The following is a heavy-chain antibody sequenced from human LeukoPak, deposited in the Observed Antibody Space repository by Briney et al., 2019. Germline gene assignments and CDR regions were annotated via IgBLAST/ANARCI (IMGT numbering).Heavy chain of an antibody. J-gene: IGHJ4*02. Sequence: GASVKVSCKASGYTFTGYYMHWVRQAPGQGLEWMGRIIPILGIANYAQKFQGRVTITADKSTSTAYMELSSLRSEDTAVYYCASISGSYSVGYFDYWGQGTLVTVSS. CDR1: GYTFTGYY. D-gene: IGHD1-26*01. CDR2: IIPILGIA. V-gene: IGHV1-69*02. CDR3: ASISGSYSVGYFDY.